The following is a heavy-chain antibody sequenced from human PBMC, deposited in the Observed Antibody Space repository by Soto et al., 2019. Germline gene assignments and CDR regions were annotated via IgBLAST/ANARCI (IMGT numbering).Heavy chain of an antibody. V-gene: IGHV1-46*01. J-gene: IGHJ4*02. D-gene: IGHD3-10*01. CDR3: ARDVPDYYGSGESNFDY. CDR1: GYTFTSYY. CDR2: INPSGGST. Sequence: QVQLVQSGAEVKKPGASVKVSCKASGYTFTSYYMHWVRQAPGQGLEWMGIINPSGGSTSYAQKFQGRVTMTRETYTSKVYMELSSLRSEDTAVYYCARDVPDYYGSGESNFDYWGQGTLVTVSS.